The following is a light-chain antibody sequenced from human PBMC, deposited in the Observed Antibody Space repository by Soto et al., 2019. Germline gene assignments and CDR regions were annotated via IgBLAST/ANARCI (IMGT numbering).Light chain of an antibody. CDR1: QSVSSY. J-gene: IGKJ1*01. V-gene: IGKV3-11*01. CDR2: DAS. CDR3: QQRSNWPWT. Sequence: EIVLTQSPATLPLSPGERATLSCRASQSVSSYLAWYQQKPGQAPRLLIYDASNRATGIPARFSGSGSGTNFTLPISSLEPEDFAVYYCQQRSNWPWTFGQGTKV.